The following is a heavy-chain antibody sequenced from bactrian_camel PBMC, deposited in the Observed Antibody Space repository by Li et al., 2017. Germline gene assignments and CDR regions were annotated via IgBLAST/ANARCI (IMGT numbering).Heavy chain of an antibody. D-gene: IGHD2*01. CDR3: AEGRGSRGEHCYSLNY. J-gene: IGHJ4*01. CDR1: GDTHSNFC. Sequence: QVQLVESGGGLVQPGGSLRLSCVASGDTHSNFCMAWYHQGSGKGRKRVAFIDGDGIRSTDDSVKGRFAISRDSAKNTVYLQMNNLHPEDTATYYCAEGRGSRGEHCYSLNYWGQGTQVTVS. CDR2: IDGDGIR. V-gene: IGHV3S9*01.